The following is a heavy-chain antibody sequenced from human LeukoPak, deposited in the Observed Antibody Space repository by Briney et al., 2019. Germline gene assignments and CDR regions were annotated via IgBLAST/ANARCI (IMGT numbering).Heavy chain of an antibody. CDR3: ARLSSGTLDDY. CDR2: AHYTGTT. CDR1: GDSISSYY. D-gene: IGHD6-25*01. J-gene: IGHJ4*02. Sequence: PLETLSLTCTVSGDSISSYYWSWIRQPPGKGLEWIGYAHYTGTTNYNPSLKSRVTISVDTSKNQFSLKLSSVTAADTAVYYCARLSSGTLDDYWGQGTLVTVSS. V-gene: IGHV4-59*08.